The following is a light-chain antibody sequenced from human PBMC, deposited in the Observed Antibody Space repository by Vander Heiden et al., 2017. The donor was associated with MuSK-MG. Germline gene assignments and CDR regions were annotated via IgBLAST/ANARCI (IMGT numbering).Light chain of an antibody. Sequence: EIVLTQSPATLSLSPGERATLSCRASQSVDTYLAWFQQTPGQAPRLLIYDASTRASGTPARVSGRGSGTDFTLTISSLGPEDFAVFYCQQRADWPLTFGGGTKVE. J-gene: IGKJ4*01. CDR3: QQRADWPLT. V-gene: IGKV3-11*01. CDR1: QSVDTY. CDR2: DAS.